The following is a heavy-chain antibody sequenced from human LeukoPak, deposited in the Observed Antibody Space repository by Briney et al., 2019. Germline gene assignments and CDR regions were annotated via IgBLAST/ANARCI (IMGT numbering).Heavy chain of an antibody. CDR2: IYHSGST. V-gene: IGHV4-4*02. D-gene: IGHD3-22*01. CDR1: GGSISSSNW. CDR3: ARSYDSSGLDDAFDI. Sequence: SGTLSLTCAVSGGSISSSNWWSWVRQPPGKGLEWIGEIYHSGSTNYNPSLKSRVTISVDKSKNQFSLKLSSVTAADTAVYYCARSYDSSGLDDAFDIWGQGTMVTVSS. J-gene: IGHJ3*02.